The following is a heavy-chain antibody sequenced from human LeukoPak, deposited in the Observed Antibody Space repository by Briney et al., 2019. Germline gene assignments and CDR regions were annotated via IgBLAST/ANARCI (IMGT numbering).Heavy chain of an antibody. CDR2: ISNTGSNK. Sequence: GGSLRLSCAASGFTFSSSTMNWVRQAPGKGLEWVAVISNTGSNKYYADSVKGRFTVSRDNSKNTVYLQMNSLRTEDTAVYYCAKWGSGYYFDYWGQGTLVTVPS. J-gene: IGHJ4*02. D-gene: IGHD3-16*01. V-gene: IGHV3-30*18. CDR1: GFTFSSST. CDR3: AKWGSGYYFDY.